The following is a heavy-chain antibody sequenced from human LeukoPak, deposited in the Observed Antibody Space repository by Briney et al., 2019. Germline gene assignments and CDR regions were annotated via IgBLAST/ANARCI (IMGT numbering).Heavy chain of an antibody. D-gene: IGHD3-3*01. Sequence: ASVKVSCMASGGTFSSYAISWVRQAPGQGLEWMGRIIPILGIANYAQKFQGRVTITADKSTSTAYMELSSLRSEDTAVYYCAIEIRGYDFWRGPHRFDYGGQGTLVTVSS. J-gene: IGHJ4*02. CDR1: GGTFSSYA. CDR3: AIEIRGYDFWRGPHRFDY. CDR2: IIPILGIA. V-gene: IGHV1-69*04.